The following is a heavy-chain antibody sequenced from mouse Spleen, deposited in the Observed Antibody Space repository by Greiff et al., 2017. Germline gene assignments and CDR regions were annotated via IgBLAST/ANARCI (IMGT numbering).Heavy chain of an antibody. V-gene: IGHV1-63*02. CDR2: IYPGGGYT. J-gene: IGHJ3*01. Sequence: VQLVESGAELVRPGTSVKISCKASGYTFTNYWLGWVKQRPGHGLEWIGDIYPGGGYTNYNEKFKGKATLTADTSSSTAYMQLSSLTSEDSAVYFCARGALYYEGFAYWGQGTLVTVSA. D-gene: IGHD1-1*01. CDR1: GYTFTNYW. CDR3: ARGALYYEGFAY.